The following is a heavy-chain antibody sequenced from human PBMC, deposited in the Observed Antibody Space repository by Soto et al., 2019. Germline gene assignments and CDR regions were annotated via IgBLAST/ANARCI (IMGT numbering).Heavy chain of an antibody. CDR3: VKEAFDP. J-gene: IGHJ5*02. V-gene: IGHV3-30-3*01. CDR1: GFTFSSYS. Sequence: VQLVQSGGGVVQPGRSLRLSCAASGFTFSSYSMHWVRQAPGKGLEWVAIISYDGNNKYYADSVKGRFTISRDDSKNTFYLQMNSLRTEDTAVYYCVKEAFDPWGQGTLVTVSS. CDR2: ISYDGNNK.